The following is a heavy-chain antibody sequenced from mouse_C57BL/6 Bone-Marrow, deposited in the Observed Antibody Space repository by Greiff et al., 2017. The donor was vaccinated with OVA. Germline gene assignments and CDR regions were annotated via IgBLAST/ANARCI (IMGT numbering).Heavy chain of an antibody. CDR2: INPNNGGT. Sequence: EVQLQQSGPELVKPGASVKISCKASGYTFTDYYMNWVKQSHGKSLEWIGDINPNNGGTSYNQKFKGKATLTVDKSSSTAYMELRSLTSEDSAVYYCAREGYHRGQGTSVTVSS. CDR1: GYTFTDYY. J-gene: IGHJ4*01. D-gene: IGHD2-14*01. CDR3: AREGYH. V-gene: IGHV1-26*01.